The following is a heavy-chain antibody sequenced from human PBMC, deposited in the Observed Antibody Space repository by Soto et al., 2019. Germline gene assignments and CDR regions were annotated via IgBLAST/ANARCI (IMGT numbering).Heavy chain of an antibody. CDR1: GFTFDDYA. CDR3: AKDRIAVAGVAGAYYYDYMDV. D-gene: IGHD6-19*01. CDR2: ISWNSGSI. V-gene: IGHV3-9*01. J-gene: IGHJ6*03. Sequence: EVQLVESGGGLVQPGRSLRLSCAASGFTFDDYAMHWVRQAPGKGLEWVSGISWNSGSIGYADSVKGRFTISRDNAKNALYLQMNSRRAEDTALYYCAKDRIAVAGVAGAYYYDYMDVWGKGTTVTVSS.